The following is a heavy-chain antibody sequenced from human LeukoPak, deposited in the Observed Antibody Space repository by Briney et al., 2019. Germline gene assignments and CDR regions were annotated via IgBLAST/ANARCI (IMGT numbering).Heavy chain of an antibody. D-gene: IGHD3-10*01. J-gene: IGHJ5*01. CDR2: IKEDGSVK. Sequence: QPGGSLRLSCVASGFTFSDYWMTWVRQAPGKGLEWLANIKEDGSVKYYVDSVKGRFTISRDNAKNSLYLQLNSLRVEDTAVYYCATEGTDGRGSFGWFDSWGQGTLVTVSS. CDR3: ATEGTDGRGSFGWFDS. CDR1: GFTFSDYW. V-gene: IGHV3-7*01.